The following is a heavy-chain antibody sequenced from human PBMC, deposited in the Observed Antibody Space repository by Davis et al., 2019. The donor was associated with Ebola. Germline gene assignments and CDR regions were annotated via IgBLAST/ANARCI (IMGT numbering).Heavy chain of an antibody. CDR3: AKGSNGNWFDP. V-gene: IGHV3-9*01. CDR2: ISWNSGSI. CDR1: GFTFDDYA. Sequence: GGSLRLSCAASGFTFDDYAMHWVRQAPGKGLEWVSGISWNSGSIGYADSVKGRFTISRDNAKNSLYLQMNSPRAEDTALYYCAKGSNGNWFDPWGQGTLVTVSS. J-gene: IGHJ5*02. D-gene: IGHD3-16*01.